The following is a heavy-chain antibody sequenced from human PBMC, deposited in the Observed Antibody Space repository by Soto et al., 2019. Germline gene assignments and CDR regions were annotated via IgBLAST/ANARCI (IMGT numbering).Heavy chain of an antibody. CDR3: ARGSGIVGATGEDY. V-gene: IGHV4-34*01. D-gene: IGHD1-26*01. Sequence: SETLSLTCAVYGGSFSGYYWSWIRQPPGKGLEWIGEINHSGSTNYNPSLKSRVTISVDTSKNQFSLKLSSVTAADTAVYYCARGSGIVGATGEDYWGQGTLVTVSS. CDR1: GGSFSGYY. J-gene: IGHJ4*02. CDR2: INHSGST.